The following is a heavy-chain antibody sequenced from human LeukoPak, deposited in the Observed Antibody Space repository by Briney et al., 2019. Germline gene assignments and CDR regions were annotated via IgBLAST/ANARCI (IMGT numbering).Heavy chain of an antibody. CDR2: ITSTSNTI. J-gene: IGHJ3*02. Sequence: PGGSLRLSCAASGFTFNTYSMNWVRQAPGKGLQWVSYITSTSNTIFYADSVKGRFTISRDNAKNSVYLQMNSLRDEDTAVYYCARGASRAFDIWGQGTMVTVSS. V-gene: IGHV3-48*02. CDR3: ARGASRAFDI. CDR1: GFTFNTYS.